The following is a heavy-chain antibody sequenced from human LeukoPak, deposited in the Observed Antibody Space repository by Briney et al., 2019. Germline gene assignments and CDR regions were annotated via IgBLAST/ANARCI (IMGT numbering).Heavy chain of an antibody. CDR3: ARDEDDYGGKSALGY. CDR1: GFSFSSYW. D-gene: IGHD4-23*01. Sequence: GGSLRLSCAASGFSFSSYWLQWVRQAPGKGLVWVARISTDGSSKSYADSVKGRFTISRDSAKNTLYLQMNSLRAEDTAVYYCARDEDDYGGKSALGYWGQGTLVTVSS. V-gene: IGHV3-74*01. CDR2: ISTDGSSK. J-gene: IGHJ4*02.